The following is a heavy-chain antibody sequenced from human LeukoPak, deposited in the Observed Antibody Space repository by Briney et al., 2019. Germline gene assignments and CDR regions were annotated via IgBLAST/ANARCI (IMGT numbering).Heavy chain of an antibody. V-gene: IGHV4-34*01. CDR3: ARVGYSYGYSDY. J-gene: IGHJ4*02. CDR1: GGSISSGGYY. CDR2: INHSGST. D-gene: IGHD5-18*01. Sequence: SKTLSLTCAVSGGSISSGGYYWSWIRQPPGKGLGWIGEINHSGSTNYNPSLKSRVTISVDTSKNQFSLKLSSVTAADTAVYYCARVGYSYGYSDYWGQGTLVTVSS.